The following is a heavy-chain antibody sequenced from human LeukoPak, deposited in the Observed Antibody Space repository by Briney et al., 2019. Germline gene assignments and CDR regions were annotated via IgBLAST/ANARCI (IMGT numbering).Heavy chain of an antibody. V-gene: IGHV3-7*02. Sequence: PGGSLRLSCAVSGFTFSSYWMTWVRQAPGKGLEWVTNIRHDGGEKYYVDSVKGRFTISRDNAKSSLYLQMTSLRAEDTAVYYCARAGTVTTSPWYFDLWGRGTLVTVSS. CDR3: ARAGTVTTSPWYFDL. J-gene: IGHJ2*01. CDR1: GFTFSSYW. D-gene: IGHD4-17*01. CDR2: IRHDGGEK.